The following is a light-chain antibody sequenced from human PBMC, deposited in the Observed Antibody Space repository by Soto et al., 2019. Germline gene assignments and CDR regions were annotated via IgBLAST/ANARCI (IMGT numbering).Light chain of an antibody. CDR3: QSYDSSLSAYV. CDR1: SSNIGAGYD. Sequence: HSVLAQPPSVSGAPGQRVTISCTGSSSNIGAGYDVHWYQQLPGTAPKLLIYGNTNRPSGVPDRFSGSKSGTSASLAITGLQAEDEADYYCQSYDSSLSAYVFGTGTNVTVL. J-gene: IGLJ1*01. CDR2: GNT. V-gene: IGLV1-40*01.